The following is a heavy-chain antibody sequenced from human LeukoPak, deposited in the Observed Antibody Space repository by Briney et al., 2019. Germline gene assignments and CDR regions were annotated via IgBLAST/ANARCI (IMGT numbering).Heavy chain of an antibody. Sequence: ASVKVSCKASGYTFTSYDINWVRQATGQGLEWMGWMNPNSGNTGYAQKFQGRVTITRNTSISTAYMELSSLRSEDTAVYYCARAFLYSYGYTFDYWGQGTLVTVSS. CDR2: MNPNSGNT. CDR3: ARAFLYSYGYTFDY. CDR1: GYTFTSYD. V-gene: IGHV1-8*03. D-gene: IGHD5-18*01. J-gene: IGHJ4*02.